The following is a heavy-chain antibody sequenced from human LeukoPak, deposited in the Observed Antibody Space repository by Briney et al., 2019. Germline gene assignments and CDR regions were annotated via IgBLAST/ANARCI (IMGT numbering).Heavy chain of an antibody. Sequence: GRSLRPSCAASGFTFSSYGMHWVRQAPGKGLEWVAVIWYDGSNKYYADSVKGRFTISRDNSKNTLYLQMNSLRAEDTAVYYCARDAVDTAYDYWGQGTLVTVSS. J-gene: IGHJ4*02. CDR1: GFTFSSYG. V-gene: IGHV3-33*01. CDR3: ARDAVDTAYDY. D-gene: IGHD5-18*01. CDR2: IWYDGSNK.